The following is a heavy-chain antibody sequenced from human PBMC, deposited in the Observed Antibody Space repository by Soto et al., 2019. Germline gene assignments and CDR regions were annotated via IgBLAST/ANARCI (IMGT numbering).Heavy chain of an antibody. Sequence: GASVKVSCKASGYTFSIYDISWVRQATGQGPEWMGWMNPKSGNTGYAQNFQGRVTMTRNTSISTAYMELSNLRSEDTAVYYCARGLRIAAGDTWGQGSLVTVSS. J-gene: IGHJ4*02. CDR1: GYTFSIYD. CDR2: MNPKSGNT. V-gene: IGHV1-8*01. CDR3: ARGLRIAAGDT. D-gene: IGHD6-13*01.